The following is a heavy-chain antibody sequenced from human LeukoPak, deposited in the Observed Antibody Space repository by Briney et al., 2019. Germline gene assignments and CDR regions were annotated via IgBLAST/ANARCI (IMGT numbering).Heavy chain of an antibody. D-gene: IGHD1-26*01. V-gene: IGHV3-48*03. CDR1: GFTFSSYE. J-gene: IGHJ4*02. CDR3: AKDTDSGSYGTY. CDR2: ISSSGSTI. Sequence: GGSLRLSCAASGFTFSSYEMNWVRQAPGKGLEWVSYISSSGSTIYYADSVKGRFTISRDNSKNTLYLQMSSLRAEDTASYYCAKDTDSGSYGTYWGQGTLVTVSS.